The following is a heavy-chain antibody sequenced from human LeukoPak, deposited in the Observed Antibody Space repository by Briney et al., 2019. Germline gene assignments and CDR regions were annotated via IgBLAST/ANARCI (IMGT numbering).Heavy chain of an antibody. D-gene: IGHD2-15*01. Sequence: GGSLRLSCAASGFTFSDYYMSWIRQAPGKGLEWVSYISRSSSYTNYAASVKGRFTISRDNAKNSLYLQMNSLRAEDTAVYYCARARYCSGGSCRGRINWFDPWGQGTLVTVSS. J-gene: IGHJ5*02. CDR2: ISRSSSYT. CDR1: GFTFSDYY. CDR3: ARARYCSGGSCRGRINWFDP. V-gene: IGHV3-11*06.